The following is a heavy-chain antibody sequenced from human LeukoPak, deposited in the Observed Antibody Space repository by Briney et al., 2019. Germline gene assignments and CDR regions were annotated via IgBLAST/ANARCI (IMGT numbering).Heavy chain of an antibody. CDR2: INPSGGST. V-gene: IGHV1-46*01. CDR1: GYTFTSYY. D-gene: IGHD2-2*01. J-gene: IGHJ6*02. CDR3: ARGLSYCSSTSCYVSGMDV. Sequence: ASVKVSCKASGYTFTSYYMHWVRQAPGQGLEWMGIINPSGGSTSYAQKFQGRDTMTRDTSTSTVYMELSSLRSEDTAVYYCARGLSYCSSTSCYVSGMDVWGQGTTVTVSS.